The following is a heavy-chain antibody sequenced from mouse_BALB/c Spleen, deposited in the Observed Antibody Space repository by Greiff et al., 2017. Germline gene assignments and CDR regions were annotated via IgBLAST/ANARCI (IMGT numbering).Heavy chain of an antibody. CDR1: GFTFSSYT. CDR3: ARQRDYYGSSFLWYFDV. D-gene: IGHD1-1*01. V-gene: IGHV5-12-2*01. J-gene: IGHJ1*01. CDR2: ISNGGGST. Sequence: EVMLVESGGGLVQPGGSLKLSCAASGFTFSSYTMSWVRQTPEKRLEWVAYISNGGGSTYYPDTVKGRFTISRDNAKNTLYLQMSSLKSEDTAMYYCARQRDYYGSSFLWYFDVWGAGTTVTVSS.